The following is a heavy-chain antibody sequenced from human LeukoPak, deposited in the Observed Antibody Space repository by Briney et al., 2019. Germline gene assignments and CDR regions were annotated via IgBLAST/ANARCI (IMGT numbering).Heavy chain of an antibody. Sequence: GGSLRLSCAASGFTFSTYSMNCVRQAPGKGVEWVSSISSSSSYIYYADSVKGRFTISRDNSRNALYLQMNSLSGEDAAVYSCARGGIPTGPYYYFYYIDLWGKGTAVTVSS. CDR3: ARGGIPTGPYYYFYYIDL. CDR2: ISSSSSYI. CDR1: GFTFSTYS. J-gene: IGHJ6*03. D-gene: IGHD3-10*01. V-gene: IGHV3-21*01.